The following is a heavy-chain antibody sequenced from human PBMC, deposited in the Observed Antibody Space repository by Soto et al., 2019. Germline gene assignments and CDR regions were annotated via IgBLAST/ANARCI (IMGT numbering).Heavy chain of an antibody. V-gene: IGHV1-3*01. D-gene: IGHD2-2*01. CDR2: INAGNGNT. Sequence: QVQLVQAGAEVEKPGASVKVSCKASGYTFTNYAVHWVRQAPGQRLAGMGWINAGNGNTRFSQNLQGRVTITRDTSARTVYMDLSSLRSEDTAVYYCARGHLAVVPVASWFYYMDVWGKGTTVTVSS. CDR1: GYTFTNYA. CDR3: ARGHLAVVPVASWFYYMDV. J-gene: IGHJ6*03.